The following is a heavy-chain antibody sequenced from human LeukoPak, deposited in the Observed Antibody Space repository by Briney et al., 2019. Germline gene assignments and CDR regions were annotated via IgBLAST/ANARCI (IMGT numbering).Heavy chain of an antibody. CDR1: GYTFTSYY. D-gene: IGHD5-18*01. Sequence: GASVKVSCKVSGYTFTSYYMHWVRQAPGQGLEWMGIINPSGGSTSYAQKFQGRVTMTRDTSTSTVYMELSSLRFDDTAVYYCARGEYSYGVDWGQGTLVTVSS. CDR3: ARGEYSYGVD. CDR2: INPSGGST. V-gene: IGHV1-46*01. J-gene: IGHJ4*02.